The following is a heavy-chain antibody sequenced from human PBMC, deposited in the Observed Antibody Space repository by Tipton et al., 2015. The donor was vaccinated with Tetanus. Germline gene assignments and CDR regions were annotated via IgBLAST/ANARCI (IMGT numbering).Heavy chain of an antibody. CDR2: VSYSGRS. J-gene: IGHJ4*02. CDR3: ARVNNEFPKKGPFDV. Sequence: TLSLTCSVSGGSVRGGDYSWNWIRQPPGKGLEWLAYVSYSGRSNSNYSLKSRLSISRDTSKNQFSLSLASVTTSDTAVYYFARVNNEFPKKGPFDVWGQGILVIVSS. CDR1: GGSVRGGDYS. D-gene: IGHD1-1*01. V-gene: IGHV4-61*08.